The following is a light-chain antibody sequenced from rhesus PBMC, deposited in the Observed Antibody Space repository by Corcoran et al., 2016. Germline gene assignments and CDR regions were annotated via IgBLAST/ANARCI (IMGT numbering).Light chain of an antibody. CDR3: LQHTNWPHA. CDR2: GAS. V-gene: IGKV3-24*03. Sequence: EIVMTQSPATLSLSPGERATFSCRASQSVITRLAWYQKKPGPAPRLLIYGASPRATGIPDRFSGSGSGTACTLTISSMEPEGVAFYFCLQHTNWPHAFGQGTKVEIK. J-gene: IGKJ2*01. CDR1: QSVITR.